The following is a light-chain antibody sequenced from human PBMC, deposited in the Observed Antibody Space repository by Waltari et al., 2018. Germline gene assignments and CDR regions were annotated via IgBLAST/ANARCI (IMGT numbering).Light chain of an antibody. CDR2: GAS. CDR1: QSVGSSY. Sequence: EIVLTQSPGTLSLSPGERATLSCRASQSVGSSYLAWYQQKPGQAPRLLLYGASSRATGIPDRFSGSGSGTDFTLTINRLEPEDFAVYYCQQYGSSRTFGQGTKVEIK. V-gene: IGKV3-20*01. CDR3: QQYGSSRT. J-gene: IGKJ1*01.